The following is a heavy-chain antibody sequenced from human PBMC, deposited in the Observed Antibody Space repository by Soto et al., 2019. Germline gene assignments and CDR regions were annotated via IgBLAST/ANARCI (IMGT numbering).Heavy chain of an antibody. V-gene: IGHV2-26*01. CDR3: ARTLLRFLELNYYYSMDV. D-gene: IGHD3-3*01. J-gene: IGHJ6*03. CDR2: IFSNDEK. Sequence: QVTLKESGPVLVKPTETLTLTCTVSGFSLSNARMGVSWIRQPPGKALEWLAHIFSNDEKSYSTSLKSRLTISKDTSKSQVVRTMTNMDPVDTATYYCARTLLRFLELNYYYSMDVWGKGTTVTVSS. CDR1: GFSLSNARMG.